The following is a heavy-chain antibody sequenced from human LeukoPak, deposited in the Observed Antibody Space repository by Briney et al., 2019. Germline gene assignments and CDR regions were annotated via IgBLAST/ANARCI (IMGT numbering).Heavy chain of an antibody. Sequence: PSETLSLTCTVSGGSISSSSYYWGWIRQPPGKGLEWIGSIYYSGSTYYNPSLKSRVTISVDTSKNQFSLKLSSVTAADTAVYYCARERYDSGSGYWGQGTLVTVSS. V-gene: IGHV4-39*07. CDR3: ARERYDSGSGY. J-gene: IGHJ4*02. D-gene: IGHD3-22*01. CDR1: GGSISSSSYY. CDR2: IYYSGST.